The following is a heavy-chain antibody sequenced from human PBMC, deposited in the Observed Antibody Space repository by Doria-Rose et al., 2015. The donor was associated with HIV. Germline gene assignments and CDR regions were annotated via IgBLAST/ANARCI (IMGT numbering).Heavy chain of an antibody. CDR1: GVSLSSPGMG. V-gene: IGHV2-26*01. Sequence: QITLKECGPVLVKPTETLTLTCTVSGVSLSSPGMGVSWIRQPPGKALEWLANTFSDDERSYKTSLKSRLTISRGTSKSQVALTMTDMDPVDTATYYCARIKSSRWYHKYYFDFWGQGTLVIVSA. CDR3: ARIKSSRWYHKYYFDF. J-gene: IGHJ4*02. D-gene: IGHD6-13*01. CDR2: TFSDDER.